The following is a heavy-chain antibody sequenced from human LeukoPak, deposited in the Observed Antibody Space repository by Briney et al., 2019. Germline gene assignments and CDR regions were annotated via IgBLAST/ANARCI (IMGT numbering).Heavy chain of an antibody. Sequence: GGSLRLSCTVSGFTVSSNSWSWVRQAPGKGLEWVSFIYSGGNTLYSDSVTGRFTISRDNSKNTLYLQMNSLRAEDTAIYYCARRAGEYSHPYDYWGQGTLVTVSS. CDR2: IYSGGNT. CDR3: ARRAGEYSHPYDY. J-gene: IGHJ4*02. D-gene: IGHD2-15*01. V-gene: IGHV3-53*01. CDR1: GFTVSSNS.